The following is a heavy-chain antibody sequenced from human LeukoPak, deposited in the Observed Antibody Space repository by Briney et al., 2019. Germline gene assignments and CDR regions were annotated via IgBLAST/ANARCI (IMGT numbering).Heavy chain of an antibody. CDR1: GFTFSSYW. D-gene: IGHD4-11*01. J-gene: IGHJ4*02. V-gene: IGHV3-23*01. CDR3: AKQNDYGNYLDYFDY. CDR2: VSGSGIGT. Sequence: GGSLRLSCEASGFTFSSYWMSWVRQAPGKGLEWVSAVSGSGIGTYYADSVKGRFTISRDNSKSTLYLQMNSLRAEDTAVYFCAKQNDYGNYLDYFDYWGQGTLVTVSS.